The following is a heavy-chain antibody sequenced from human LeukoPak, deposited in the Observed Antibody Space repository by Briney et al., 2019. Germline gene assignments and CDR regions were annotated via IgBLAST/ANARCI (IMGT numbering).Heavy chain of an antibody. V-gene: IGHV3-48*04. D-gene: IGHD6-13*01. CDR2: ISSSGSTI. CDR3: ARDLIAAAGRPRGAVLDY. J-gene: IGHJ4*02. Sequence: GGSLRLSCAASGFTFSSYWMSWVRQAPGKGLEWVSYISSSGSTIYYADSVKGRFTISRDNAKNSLYLQMNSLRAEDTAVYYCARDLIAAAGRPRGAVLDYWGQGTLVTVSS. CDR1: GFTFSSYW.